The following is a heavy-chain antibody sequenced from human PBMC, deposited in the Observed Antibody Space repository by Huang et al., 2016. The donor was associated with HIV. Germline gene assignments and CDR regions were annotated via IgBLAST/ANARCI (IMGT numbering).Heavy chain of an antibody. CDR2: ISWNSKSI. Sequence: EVQLVESGGGLVQPGRSLRLSCAASGFTFVYYAFHWVRQAPGEGLGVGAGISWNSKSIDYADSVKGRFTSSRDNAKNSLYLEMKSLRVEDTALYYCAKDASSGYSSGHSGFKVYFFDFWGQGTLVTVSS. D-gene: IGHD5-18*01. CDR1: GFTFVYYA. CDR3: AKDASSGYSSGHSGFKVYFFDF. J-gene: IGHJ4*02. V-gene: IGHV3-9*01.